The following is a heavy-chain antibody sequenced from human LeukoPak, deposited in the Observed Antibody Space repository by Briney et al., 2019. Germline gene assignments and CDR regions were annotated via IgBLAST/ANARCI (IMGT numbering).Heavy chain of an antibody. V-gene: IGHV4-34*01. CDR1: GGSFSGYY. J-gene: IGHJ5*02. CDR2: INHSGST. CDR3: ATTPYGSGSSNWFDP. D-gene: IGHD3-10*01. Sequence: PSETLSLTCAVYGGSFSGYYWSWIRQPPGKGLEWIGEINHSGSTNYNPSLKSRVTISVDTSKNQFSLKLSSVTAADTAVYYCATTPYGSGSSNWFDPWGQGTLVTVSS.